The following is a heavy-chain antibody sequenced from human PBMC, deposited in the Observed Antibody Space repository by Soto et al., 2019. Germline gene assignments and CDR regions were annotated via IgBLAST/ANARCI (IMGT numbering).Heavy chain of an antibody. V-gene: IGHV1-18*01. CDR3: ARDYPHSRVIVVGVTAPEYDY. CDR2: ISGYNGNT. D-gene: IGHD2-15*01. Sequence: QVQLVQSGSEVKKPGASVKVSCKASGYTFSSYGINWMRQAPGQGLEWMGYISGYNGNTISAQRLPGRVPMTADTSASTAYLALRSLGSGATAVYYCARDYPHSRVIVVGVTAPEYDYWGQGTLVTVSS. CDR1: GYTFSSYG. J-gene: IGHJ4*02.